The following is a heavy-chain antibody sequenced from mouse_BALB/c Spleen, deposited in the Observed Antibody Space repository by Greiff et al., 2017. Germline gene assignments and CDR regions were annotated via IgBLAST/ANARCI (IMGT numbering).Heavy chain of an antibody. CDR2: ISPYNGDT. CDR3: ASYDYNDYCDG. CDR1: GYSFTGYF. V-gene: IGHV1-20*01. Sequence: VQLQQSGPELVKPGASVKISCKASGYSFTGYFMNWVMQSHGKSLEWIGRISPYNGDTFYKQKLKGKATLTVDKSYSTAHIELLSLTSEDSAVYYCASYDYNDYCDGWGQGTTLTVSS. J-gene: IGHJ2*01. D-gene: IGHD2-4*01.